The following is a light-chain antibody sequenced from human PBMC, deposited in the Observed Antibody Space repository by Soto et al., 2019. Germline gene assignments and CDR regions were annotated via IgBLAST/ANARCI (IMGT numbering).Light chain of an antibody. CDR3: QQYNSLSSVS. CDR1: QSVSTW. CDR2: RAS. J-gene: IGKJ4*01. V-gene: IGKV1-5*03. Sequence: DIQMTQSPSTLSASVGDRVTITCRASQSVSTWLAWYQQKPGKAPKLLIYRASYLESGVPSRFSGSGSGTEFTLTISSLQPDDFATYYCQQYNSLSSVSFGGGTKVEI.